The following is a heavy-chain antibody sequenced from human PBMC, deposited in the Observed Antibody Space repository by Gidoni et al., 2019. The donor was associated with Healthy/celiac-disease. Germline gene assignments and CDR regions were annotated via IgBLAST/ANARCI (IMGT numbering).Heavy chain of an antibody. CDR2: IYFSGRT. J-gene: IGHJ5*02. V-gene: IGHV4-31*03. CDR1: GGSISSGGYY. Sequence: QVQLQESGPGLVTPSQTLSLTCTLSGGSISSGGYYWSWIRQHPAKGLELIGYIYFSGRTYYNPSRKSRVTISVDTSKNQFSLKLSSVTAADTAVYYCARDAGGNWFDPWGQGTLVTVSS. D-gene: IGHD3-16*01. CDR3: ARDAGGNWFDP.